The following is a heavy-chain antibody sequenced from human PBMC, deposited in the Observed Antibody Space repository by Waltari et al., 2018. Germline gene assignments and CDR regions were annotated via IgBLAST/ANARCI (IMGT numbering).Heavy chain of an antibody. CDR2: IYYRGST. Sequence: QLQLQESGPGLVKPSETQSLTCSVSGASITNSNSYWSWIRQPPGKGLEWIGSIYYRGSTYSSPSLKSRVTISLDTSKNQLSLKVSSVTVADTAIYFCARNMESPYNAPYYFYYMDVWGKGTTVTVSS. J-gene: IGHJ6*03. CDR3: ARNMESPYNAPYYFYYMDV. CDR1: GASITNSNSY. D-gene: IGHD3-10*01. V-gene: IGHV4-39*01.